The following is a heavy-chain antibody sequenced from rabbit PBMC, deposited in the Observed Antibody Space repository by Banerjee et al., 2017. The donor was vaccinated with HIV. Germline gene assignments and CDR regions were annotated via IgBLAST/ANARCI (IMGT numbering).Heavy chain of an antibody. Sequence: QSVEESGGDLVKPGGTLTLTCKASGIDFSVYYYMCWVRQAPGKGLELIACTYIGTAGSNYASWAKGRFTISETSSTTMTLQMTSLTGADTATYFCARAGSSDISYFDLWGPGTLVTVS. CDR2: TYIGTAGS. V-gene: IGHV1S40*01. J-gene: IGHJ4*01. CDR3: ARAGSSDISYFDL. D-gene: IGHD8-1*01. CDR1: GIDFSVYYY.